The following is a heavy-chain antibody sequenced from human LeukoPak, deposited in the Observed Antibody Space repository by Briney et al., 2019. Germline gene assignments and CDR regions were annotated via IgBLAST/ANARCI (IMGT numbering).Heavy chain of an antibody. CDR2: IIPIFGTA. Sequence: MNVSYKTSRRILSISAISWLSPPPGKVPEWMGGIIPIFGTANYAQKFQGRVTITTDESTSTAYMELSSLRSEDTAVYYCAARYSGYDNGDYWGQGTLFTVSS. V-gene: IGHV1-69*05. CDR1: RRILSISA. D-gene: IGHD5-12*01. J-gene: IGHJ4*02. CDR3: AARYSGYDNGDY.